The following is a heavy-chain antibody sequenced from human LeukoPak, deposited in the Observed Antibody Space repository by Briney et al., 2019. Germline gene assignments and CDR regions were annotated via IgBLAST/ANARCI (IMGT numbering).Heavy chain of an antibody. V-gene: IGHV3-7*04. Sequence: GGSLRLSCSASAFTFSSYWMTWVRQAPGKGLEWVATIKEDGSDKYYVDSVKGRFTISRDNAKNSLYLQMNSLRVEDTAVYYCARDLDTRNSYEFAYWGQGTLVTVSS. CDR3: ARDLDTRNSYEFAY. J-gene: IGHJ4*02. CDR1: AFTFSSYW. CDR2: IKEDGSDK. D-gene: IGHD5-18*01.